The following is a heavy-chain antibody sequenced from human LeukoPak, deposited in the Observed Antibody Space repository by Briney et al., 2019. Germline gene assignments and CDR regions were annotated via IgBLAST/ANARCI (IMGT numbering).Heavy chain of an antibody. J-gene: IGHJ4*02. Sequence: GGSLRLSCAAAGFTFSSYSMNWVRQAPGKGLEWVSSISSSSIYIYYADSLKGRFTISRDNAKNSLYLQMNSLRAEDTAVYYCARDEDYGDTSHYSTFDYWGQGTLVTVSS. CDR2: ISSSSIYI. V-gene: IGHV3-21*01. CDR3: ARDEDYGDTSHYSTFDY. CDR1: GFTFSSYS. D-gene: IGHD4-17*01.